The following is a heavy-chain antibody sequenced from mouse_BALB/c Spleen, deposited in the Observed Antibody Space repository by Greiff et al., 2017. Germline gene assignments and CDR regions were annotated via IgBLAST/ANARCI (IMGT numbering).Heavy chain of an antibody. J-gene: IGHJ4*01. V-gene: IGHV5-17*02. D-gene: IGHD2-14*01. CDR2: ISSGSSTI. Sequence: EVMLVESGGGLVQPGGSRTLSCAASGFTFSSFGMHWVRQAPEKGLEWVAYISSGSSTIYYADTVKGRFTISRDNPKNTLFLQMTSLRSEDTAMYYCARGSVRRDYAMDYWGQGTSVTVSS. CDR1: GFTFSSFG. CDR3: ARGSVRRDYAMDY.